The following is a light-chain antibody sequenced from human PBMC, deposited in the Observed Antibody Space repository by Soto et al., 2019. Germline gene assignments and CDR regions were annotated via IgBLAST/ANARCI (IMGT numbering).Light chain of an antibody. CDR2: SAS. CDR3: QQTYSIPLT. CDR1: QSISTY. Sequence: DIQMTQSPSSLSASVGDRVTMTCRASQSISTYLNWYQQRPGKAPNLLIYSASSLQSGVPSRFSGSGSGTDFTLTISSLQPEDFATDYCQQTYSIPLTFGPGTIVGI. V-gene: IGKV1-39*01. J-gene: IGKJ3*01.